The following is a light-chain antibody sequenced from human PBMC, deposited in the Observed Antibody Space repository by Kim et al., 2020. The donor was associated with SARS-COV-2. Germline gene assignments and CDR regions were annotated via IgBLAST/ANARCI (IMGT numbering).Light chain of an antibody. Sequence: SPEERATLSCRASQSISSFHVAWYQQRRGRTPRLIIYGISKRATDIPDRFSGSGAGTDFTLTISRLEPEDFAVYYCQQYDDSPPTFGQGTKVDIK. J-gene: IGKJ1*01. CDR1: QSISSFH. CDR2: GIS. V-gene: IGKV3-20*01. CDR3: QQYDDSPPT.